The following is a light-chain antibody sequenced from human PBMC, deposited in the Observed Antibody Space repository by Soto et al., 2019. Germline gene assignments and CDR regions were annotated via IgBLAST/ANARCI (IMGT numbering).Light chain of an antibody. CDR1: QSISSW. CDR3: QQSYMDPIT. V-gene: IGKV1-5*01. Sequence: IQMTQSPSTLSASVGDRVTITCRASQSISSWLAWYQQKPGKAPKLLIYDASSLESGVPSRFSGSGGGTDFTLSISSVQPEDFATYFCQQSYMDPITFGQGTRLEIK. CDR2: DAS. J-gene: IGKJ5*01.